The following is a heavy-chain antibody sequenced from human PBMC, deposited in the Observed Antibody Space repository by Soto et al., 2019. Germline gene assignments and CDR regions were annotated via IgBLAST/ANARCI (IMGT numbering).Heavy chain of an antibody. CDR1: GFTFSSYS. V-gene: IGHV3-21*01. D-gene: IGHD5-12*01. Sequence: EVQLVESGGGLVKPGGSLRLSCAASGFTFSSYSMNWVRQAPGKGLEWVSSISSSSSYIYYADSVKGRFTISRDNAKNSLYLQMNSLRAEDTAVYYCARDRRGYPRGYFDLWGRGTLVTVSS. J-gene: IGHJ2*01. CDR3: ARDRRGYPRGYFDL. CDR2: ISSSSSYI.